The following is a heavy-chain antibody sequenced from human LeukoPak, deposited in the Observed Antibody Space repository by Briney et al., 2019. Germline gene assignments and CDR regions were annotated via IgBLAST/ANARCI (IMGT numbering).Heavy chain of an antibody. Sequence: GGSLRLSCAASGFTFSSYSMNWVRQAPGKGLEWVSSISSSSSYIYYADSVKGRFTISRDNAKNSLYLQMNSLRAEDTAVYYCARGGISWAFDYWGQGTLVTVSS. CDR2: ISSSSSYI. D-gene: IGHD3-16*01. CDR3: ARGGISWAFDY. J-gene: IGHJ4*02. CDR1: GFTFSSYS. V-gene: IGHV3-21*01.